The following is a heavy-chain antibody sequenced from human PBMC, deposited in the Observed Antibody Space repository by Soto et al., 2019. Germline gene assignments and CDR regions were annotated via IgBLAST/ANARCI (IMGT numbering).Heavy chain of an antibody. CDR3: AKRPKGSGWYGGAFDI. J-gene: IGHJ3*02. CDR1: GFTFSSYA. V-gene: IGHV3-23*01. D-gene: IGHD6-19*01. CDR2: ISGSGGST. Sequence: LRLSCAASGFTFSSYAMSWVRQAPGKGLEWVSAISGSGGSTYYADSVKGRFTISRDNSKNTLYLQMNSLRAEDTAVYYCAKRPKGSGWYGGAFDIWGQGTMVTVSS.